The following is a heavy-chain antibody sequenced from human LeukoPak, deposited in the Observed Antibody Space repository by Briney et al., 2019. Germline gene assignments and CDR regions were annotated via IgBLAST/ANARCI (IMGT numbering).Heavy chain of an antibody. CDR1: GGSISSYY. CDR3: ARANPAGAPSGGTFDY. Sequence: SETLSLTCTVSGGSISSYYWSWIRQPPGKGLEWIGYIYYSGSTYYNPSLKSRVTMSEDMSKNQFSLKLNSVTAADTAVYYCARANPAGAPSGGTFDYWGQGILVTVSS. CDR2: IYYSGST. J-gene: IGHJ4*02. D-gene: IGHD1-26*01. V-gene: IGHV4-59*12.